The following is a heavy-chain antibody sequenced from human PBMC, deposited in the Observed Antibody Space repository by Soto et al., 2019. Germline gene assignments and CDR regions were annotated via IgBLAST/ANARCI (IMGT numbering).Heavy chain of an antibody. CDR1: GFTFSSYS. CDR3: ARDLSRGAGQPYYYGMDV. D-gene: IGHD6-19*01. CDR2: ISSSSSYI. V-gene: IGHV3-21*01. Sequence: PGGSLRLSCAASGFTFSSYSMNWVRQAPGKGLEWVSSISSSSSYIYYADSVKGRFTISRDNAKNSLYLQMNSLRAEDTAVYYCARDLSRGAGQPYYYGMDVWGQGTTVTVSS. J-gene: IGHJ6*02.